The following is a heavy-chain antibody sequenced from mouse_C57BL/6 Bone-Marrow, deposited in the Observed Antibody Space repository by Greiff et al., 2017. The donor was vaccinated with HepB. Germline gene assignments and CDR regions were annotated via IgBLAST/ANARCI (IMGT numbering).Heavy chain of an antibody. CDR2: IYPGSGST. CDR1: GYTFTSYW. Sequence: QVQLQQPGAELVKPGASVKMSCKASGYTFTSYWITWVKQRPGQGLEWIGDIYPGSGSTNYNEKFKSKATLTVDTSSSTAYMQLSSLTSEDSAVYDCARWGAYYGNYGGYVDVWGTGTTVTVSS. CDR3: ARWGAYYGNYGGYVDV. V-gene: IGHV1-55*01. J-gene: IGHJ1*03. D-gene: IGHD2-10*01.